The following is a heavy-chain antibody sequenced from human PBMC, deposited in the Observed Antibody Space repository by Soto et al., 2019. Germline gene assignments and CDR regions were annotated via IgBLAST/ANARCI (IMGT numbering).Heavy chain of an antibody. Sequence: EVQLLESGGGLVQPGGSLRLSCAASGFTFSSYAMSWVRQAPGRGLEWVSGITGNGVGTYYADSVQGRFAISRDYSKKSLDLQLNSLRAEATAVIFCAQVGDRTTYVTTKSVVASWGQGNLVTLSS. CDR3: AQVGDRTTYVTTKSVVAS. J-gene: IGHJ4*02. CDR2: ITGNGVGT. V-gene: IGHV3-23*01. CDR1: GFTFSSYA. D-gene: IGHD4-17*01.